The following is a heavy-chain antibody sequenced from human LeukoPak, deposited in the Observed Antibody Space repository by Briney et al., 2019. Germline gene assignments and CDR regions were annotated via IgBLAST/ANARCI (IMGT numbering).Heavy chain of an antibody. J-gene: IGHJ4*02. V-gene: IGHV3-23*01. CDR3: AKGSVTLYGDCIDY. Sequence: PGGSLRLSCAASGFTFSSYDMNWVRQAPGKGLEWVSGISGSGGSTYSVDSVKGRFTISRDNSKNTLYLQMNSLRAEDTAVYYCAKGSVTLYGDCIDYWGQGTLVTVSS. CDR2: ISGSGGST. CDR1: GFTFSSYD. D-gene: IGHD4-17*01.